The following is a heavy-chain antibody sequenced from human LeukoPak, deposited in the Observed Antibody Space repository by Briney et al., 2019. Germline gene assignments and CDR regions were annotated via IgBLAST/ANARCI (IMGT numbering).Heavy chain of an antibody. V-gene: IGHV4-59*08. D-gene: IGHD2-21*02. CDR3: ARRIVAVTAIQEGNWFDP. Sequence: PSETLSLTCTVSGGSISSYYWSWIRQPPGKGLEWIGYIRYGGSTNYNPSLKSRVTISVDTSKNQFSLKLSSVTAADTAVYYCARRIVAVTAIQEGNWFDPWGQGTLVTVSS. J-gene: IGHJ5*02. CDR2: IRYGGST. CDR1: GGSISSYY.